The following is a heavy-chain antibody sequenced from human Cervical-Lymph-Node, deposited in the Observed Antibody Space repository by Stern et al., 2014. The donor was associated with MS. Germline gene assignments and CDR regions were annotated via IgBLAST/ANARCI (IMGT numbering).Heavy chain of an antibody. V-gene: IGHV3-9*01. CDR3: AKTAYSNSSHGMDV. Sequence: EVHLVESGGGLVQPGRSLRLSCAASGFTFDDYAMHWVRQAPGKGLEWVSGISWNSGSKGYADSVKGRFTISRDNAKNSLYLQMNSLRAEDTALYYCAKTAYSNSSHGMDVWGQGTTVTVSS. J-gene: IGHJ6*02. CDR1: GFTFDDYA. CDR2: ISWNSGSK. D-gene: IGHD6-6*01.